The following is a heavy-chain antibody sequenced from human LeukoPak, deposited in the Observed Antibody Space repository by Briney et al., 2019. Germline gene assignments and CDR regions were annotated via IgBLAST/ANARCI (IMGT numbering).Heavy chain of an antibody. V-gene: IGHV1-18*01. CDR1: GYTFTSYG. J-gene: IGHJ6*04. D-gene: IGHD2-15*01. Sequence: ASVKVSCKASGYTFTSYGISWVRQAAGQGLEWMGWISAYNGNTNYAQKLQGRVTMTPDTSTSTAYMELSRLRSDDTAVYYCARQHNGRTLVVGVWGKGTTVTVSS. CDR2: ISAYNGNT. CDR3: ARQHNGRTLVVGV.